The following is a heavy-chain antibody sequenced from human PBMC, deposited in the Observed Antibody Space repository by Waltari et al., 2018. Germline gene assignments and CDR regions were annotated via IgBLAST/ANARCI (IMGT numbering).Heavy chain of an antibody. V-gene: IGHV3-64*01. CDR3: ARGQSSGAPDY. CDR2: ISSNGGNT. CDR1: GFTFGTYA. D-gene: IGHD3-10*01. Sequence: EVQLVESGGGLVEPGGSLRLHCAASGFTFGTYAMHWVRQAPGKGLEYVSAISSNGGNTYYANSVKGRCTISRDNSKNTLYLQMGSLRAEDMAVYYCARGQSSGAPDYWGQGTLVTVSS. J-gene: IGHJ4*02.